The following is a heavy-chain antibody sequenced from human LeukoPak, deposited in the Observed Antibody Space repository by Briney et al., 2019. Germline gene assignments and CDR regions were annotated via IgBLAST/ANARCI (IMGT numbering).Heavy chain of an antibody. J-gene: IGHJ4*02. Sequence: GGSLRLSCAASGSTFSSYAMHWVRQAPGKGLEWVAVISYDGSNKYYADSVKGRFTISRDNSKNTLYLQMNSLRAEDTAVYYCARVISDYVDYWGQGTLVTVSS. V-gene: IGHV3-30-3*01. CDR3: ARVISDYVDY. CDR1: GSTFSSYA. D-gene: IGHD4/OR15-4a*01. CDR2: ISYDGSNK.